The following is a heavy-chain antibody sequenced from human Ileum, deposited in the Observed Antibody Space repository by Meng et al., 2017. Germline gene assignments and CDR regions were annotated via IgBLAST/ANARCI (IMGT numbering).Heavy chain of an antibody. CDR2: TYYRSKWYN. CDR3: ARWESSGDAFDI. V-gene: IGHV6-1*01. J-gene: IGHJ3*02. Sequence: SETLSLTCVISGDSVSSNSATWNWIRQSPSRGLEWLGRTYYRSKWYNDSEVSVKSRISINPDTSKNQFSLQMDSVTPEDTAVYYCARWESSGDAFDIWGQGTMVTVSS. CDR1: GDSVSSNSAT. D-gene: IGHD3-22*01.